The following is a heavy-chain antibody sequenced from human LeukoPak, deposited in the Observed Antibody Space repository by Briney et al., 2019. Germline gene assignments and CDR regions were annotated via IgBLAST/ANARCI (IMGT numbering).Heavy chain of an antibody. V-gene: IGHV4-34*01. J-gene: IGHJ4*02. CDR1: GFTLSSYS. Sequence: PGGSLRLSCAASGFTLSSYSMNWIRQPPGKGLEWIGEINHSGSTNYNPSLKSRVTISVDTSKNQFSLKLSSVTAADTAVYYCARGGRGITDKYYFDYWGQGTLVTVSS. CDR3: ARGGRGITDKYYFDY. D-gene: IGHD3-10*01. CDR2: INHSGST.